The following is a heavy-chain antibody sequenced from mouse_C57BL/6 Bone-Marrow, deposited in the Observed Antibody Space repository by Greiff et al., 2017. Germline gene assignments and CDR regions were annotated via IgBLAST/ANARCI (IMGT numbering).Heavy chain of an antibody. Sequence: DVHLVESGPGLVKPSQSLSLTCSVTGYSITSGYYWNWIRQFPGNKLEWMGYISYDGSNNYNPSLKNRISITRDTTKNQFFLKLNTVTTEDTATYYGARGHDYGSSFQYYAMDYWGQGTSVTVSS. CDR3: ARGHDYGSSFQYYAMDY. CDR2: ISYDGSN. J-gene: IGHJ4*01. CDR1: GYSITSGYY. D-gene: IGHD1-1*01. V-gene: IGHV3-6*01.